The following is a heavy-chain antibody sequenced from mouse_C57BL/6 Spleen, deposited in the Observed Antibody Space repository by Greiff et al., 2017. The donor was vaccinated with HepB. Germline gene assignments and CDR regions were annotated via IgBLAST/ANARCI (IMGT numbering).Heavy chain of an antibody. J-gene: IGHJ2*01. CDR3: ARKGYGSSPFDY. CDR2: IYPRSGNT. Sequence: VQLQQSGAELARPGASVKLSCKASGYTFTSYGISWVKQRTGQGLEWIGEIYPRSGNTYYNEKFKGKATLTADKSSSTAYMELRSLTSEDSAVYFCARKGYGSSPFDYRGQGTTLTVSS. CDR1: GYTFTSYG. V-gene: IGHV1-81*01. D-gene: IGHD1-1*01.